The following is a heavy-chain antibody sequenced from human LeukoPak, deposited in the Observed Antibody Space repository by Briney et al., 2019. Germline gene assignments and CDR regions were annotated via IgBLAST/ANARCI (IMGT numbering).Heavy chain of an antibody. CDR2: INHSGST. CDR3: ASGILFSGGTTFDC. D-gene: IGHD2-15*01. V-gene: IGHV4-34*01. CDR1: GGSFSGYY. J-gene: IGHJ4*02. Sequence: SETLSLTCAVYGGSFSGYYWSWVRQPPGEGLEWIGEINHSGSTNYNPSLKSRVTISVDTSKTQFSLQLSSVTAADTAVYYCASGILFSGGTTFDCWGQGTLVTVSS.